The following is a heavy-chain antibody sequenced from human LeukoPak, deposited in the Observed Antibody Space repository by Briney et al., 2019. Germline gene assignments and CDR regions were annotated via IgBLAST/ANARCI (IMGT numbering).Heavy chain of an antibody. Sequence: SETLSLTCAVYGGSFSGYYWSWIRQPPGNGLEWIGEINHSGSTNYNPSLKSRVTISVDTSKNQFSLKLSSVTAADTAVYYCARVTDRGYRRGFDPWGQGTLVTVSS. CDR3: ARVTDRGYRRGFDP. CDR2: INHSGST. CDR1: GGSFSGYY. J-gene: IGHJ5*02. V-gene: IGHV4-34*01. D-gene: IGHD5-18*01.